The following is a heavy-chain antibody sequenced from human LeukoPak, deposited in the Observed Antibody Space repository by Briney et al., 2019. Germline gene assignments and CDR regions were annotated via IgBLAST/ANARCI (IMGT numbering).Heavy chain of an antibody. V-gene: IGHV3-23*01. J-gene: IGHJ4*02. Sequence: GGSLRLSCAASGFTFSDYAMSWVRQAPGKGLEWVSGISGSGGSTYYADSVKGRFTISRDNSKNTLYLQMNSLRAEDTAVYYCAKNWYASFRPLFDFWGQGTLAPVSS. D-gene: IGHD2-8*01. CDR2: ISGSGGST. CDR3: AKNWYASFRPLFDF. CDR1: GFTFSDYA.